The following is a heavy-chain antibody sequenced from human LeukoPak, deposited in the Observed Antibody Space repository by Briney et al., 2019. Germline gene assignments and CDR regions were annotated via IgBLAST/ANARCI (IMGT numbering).Heavy chain of an antibody. CDR1: GLTFSSYW. Sequence: PGGSLRLSCAASGLTFSSYWMTWVRQSPGKGLEWVANIKEDGSEIYYVDSVKGRFTISRDNAKNSLYLQMNSLRAEDTALYYCARVGPPAIADYYYYGMDVWGKGTAVTVSP. D-gene: IGHD2-2*01. J-gene: IGHJ6*04. CDR2: IKEDGSEI. V-gene: IGHV3-7*03. CDR3: ARVGPPAIADYYYYGMDV.